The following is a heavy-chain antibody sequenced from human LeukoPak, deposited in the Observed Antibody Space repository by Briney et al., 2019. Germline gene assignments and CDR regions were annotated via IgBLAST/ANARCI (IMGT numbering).Heavy chain of an antibody. CDR2: IYHSGST. D-gene: IGHD1-1*01. CDR1: GGSISSGGYY. CDR3: AXTPWNRADXFDI. Sequence: PSQTLSLTCTVSGGSISSGGYYWSWIRQPPGKGLEWIGYIYHSGSTYYNPSLKSRVTISVDRSKNQFSLKLSSVTAADTAVYYCAXTPWNRADXFDIWGQGTMVTVSS. V-gene: IGHV4-30-2*01. J-gene: IGHJ3*02.